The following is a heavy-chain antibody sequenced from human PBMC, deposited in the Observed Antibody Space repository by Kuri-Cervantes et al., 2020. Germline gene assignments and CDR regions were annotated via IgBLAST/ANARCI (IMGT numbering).Heavy chain of an antibody. D-gene: IGHD4-17*01. CDR3: AKGPPGTVTTLELSY. CDR1: GFTFSNYG. Sequence: GGSLRLSCEASGFTFSNYGMHWVRQAPGKGLEWVAVISYDGSNKYYADSVKGRFTISRDNSKNTLYLQMNSLRAEDTALYYCAKGPPGTVTTLELSYWGQGTLVTVSS. CDR2: ISYDGSNK. V-gene: IGHV3-30*18. J-gene: IGHJ4*02.